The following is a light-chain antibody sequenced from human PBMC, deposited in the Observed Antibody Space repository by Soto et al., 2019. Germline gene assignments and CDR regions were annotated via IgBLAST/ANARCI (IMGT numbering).Light chain of an antibody. CDR3: HQYDSWT. Sequence: EIMMTQSAVTVSVSQGERATVSCRASQSVSSSLAWYQQKPGQAPRLLIYAASTRATGIPARFSGSGSGTDFTFTISRLEPEDFAVYYCHQYDSWTFGQGTKVDIK. V-gene: IGKV3-15*01. CDR2: AAS. J-gene: IGKJ1*01. CDR1: QSVSSS.